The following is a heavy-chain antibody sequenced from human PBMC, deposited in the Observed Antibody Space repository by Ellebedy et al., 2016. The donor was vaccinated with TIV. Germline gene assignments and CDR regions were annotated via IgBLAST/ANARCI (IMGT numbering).Heavy chain of an antibody. V-gene: IGHV3-23*01. CDR3: AKDMVFGDGKWEIDV. J-gene: IGHJ6*02. Sequence: PGGSLRLSCAASGFTFSRYAIGWVRQAPGKGLEWVSGIVGSGAQKYADSVKGRFTISRDNSRSTLYLQMNSLRAEDSAVYYCAKDMVFGDGKWEIDVWGQGTTVTVSS. D-gene: IGHD1-26*01. CDR2: IVGSGA. CDR1: GFTFSRYA.